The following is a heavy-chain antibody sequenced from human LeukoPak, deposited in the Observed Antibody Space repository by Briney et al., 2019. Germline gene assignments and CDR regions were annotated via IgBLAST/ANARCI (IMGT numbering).Heavy chain of an antibody. CDR2: IRSKANNYAT. J-gene: IGHJ4*02. V-gene: IGHV3-73*01. CDR1: GFSFSASA. CDR3: TSPELTTTTN. Sequence: PGGSLRLSCAASGFSFSASAMHWARQASGKGLEWVGRIRSKANNYATAYAASVKGKFTISRDDSKNTTYLQMNSLKTDDTAVYYCTSPELTTTTNWGQGTLVTVSS. D-gene: IGHD4-11*01.